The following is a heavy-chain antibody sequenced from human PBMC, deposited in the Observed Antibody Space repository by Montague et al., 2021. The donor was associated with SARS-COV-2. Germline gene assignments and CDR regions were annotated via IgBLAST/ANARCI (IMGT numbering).Heavy chain of an antibody. Sequence: SETLSLTCTVSGGSISSYYWSWIRQPPGKGLEWIGYIYYSGSTXXXPSXXXRVTISVDTSKNQFSLKLSSVTAADTAVYYCARGRRITFGGVIGWFSTFDYWGQGPLVTVSS. V-gene: IGHV4-59*01. CDR2: IYYSGST. CDR3: ARGRRITFGGVIGWFSTFDY. J-gene: IGHJ4*02. D-gene: IGHD3-16*02. CDR1: GGSISSYY.